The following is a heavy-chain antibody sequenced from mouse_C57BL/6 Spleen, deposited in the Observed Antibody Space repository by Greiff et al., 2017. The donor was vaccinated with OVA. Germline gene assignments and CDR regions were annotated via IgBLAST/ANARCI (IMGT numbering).Heavy chain of an antibody. CDR3: TRASQGY. V-gene: IGHV1-15*01. Sequence: VKLVESGAELVRPGASVTLSCKASGYTFTDYEMHWVKQTPVHGLEWIGAIDPETGGTAYNQKFKGKAILTADKSSSTAYMELRSLTSEDSAVYYCTRASQGYWGQGTTLTVSS. D-gene: IGHD6-1*01. CDR2: IDPETGGT. J-gene: IGHJ2*01. CDR1: GYTFTDYE.